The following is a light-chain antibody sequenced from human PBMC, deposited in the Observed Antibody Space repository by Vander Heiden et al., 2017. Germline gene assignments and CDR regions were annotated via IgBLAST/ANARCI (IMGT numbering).Light chain of an antibody. J-gene: IGKJ1*01. Sequence: EIVLTQSPGTLSLSPGERAWYQQKPGQAPRLFIYGASYRATAIPDRFSGSGSGTDFTLIISRLEPEDFAVYYCQQDGSSPTTFGQWTKIEI. CDR2: GAS. CDR3: QQDGSSPTT. V-gene: IGKV3-20*01.